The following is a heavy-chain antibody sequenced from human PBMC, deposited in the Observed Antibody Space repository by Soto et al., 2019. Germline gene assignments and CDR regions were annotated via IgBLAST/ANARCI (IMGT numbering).Heavy chain of an antibody. D-gene: IGHD6-19*01. V-gene: IGHV3-7*01. CDR2: IKQDGSEQ. J-gene: IGHJ4*02. Sequence: EVQLVESGGGLAQPGGSLRLSCVASGFTFSTYWMNWVRQAPGKGLEWVANIKQDGSEQLYVASVKGRFSISRDNARNSLYRQMNGLRVEDSGVYFCAGGAGWLFESWGQGSLVTVPS. CDR3: AGGAGWLFES. CDR1: GFTFSTYW.